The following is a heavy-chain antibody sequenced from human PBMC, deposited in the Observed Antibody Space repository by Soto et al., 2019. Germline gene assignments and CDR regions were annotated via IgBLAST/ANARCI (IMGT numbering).Heavy chain of an antibody. CDR2: ISSSGSTI. CDR3: ARDPHCSGGSCYYPEYFQH. Sequence: EVQLVESGGGLVQPGGSLRLSCAASGFTFSNYEMNWVRQAPGKGLEWVSYISSSGSTIYYADSVKGRFTISRDNAKNSLYLQMNSLRAEDTAVYYCARDPHCSGGSCYYPEYFQHWGQGTLVTVSS. D-gene: IGHD2-15*01. J-gene: IGHJ1*01. V-gene: IGHV3-48*03. CDR1: GFTFSNYE.